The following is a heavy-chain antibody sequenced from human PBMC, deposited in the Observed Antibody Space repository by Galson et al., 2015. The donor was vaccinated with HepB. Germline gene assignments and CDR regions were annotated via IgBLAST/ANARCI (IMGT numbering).Heavy chain of an antibody. J-gene: IGHJ6*03. CDR1: GYTFTSYD. D-gene: IGHD3-3*01. V-gene: IGHV1-8*01. CDR3: ASGRSGYKNYYYYYYMDV. CDR2: MNPNSGNT. Sequence: SVKVSCKASGYTFTSYDINWVRQATGQGLEWMGWMNPNSGNTGYAQKFQGRVTMTRNTSISTAYMELSSLRSEDTAVYYCASGRSGYKNYYYYYYMDVWGKGTTVTVSS.